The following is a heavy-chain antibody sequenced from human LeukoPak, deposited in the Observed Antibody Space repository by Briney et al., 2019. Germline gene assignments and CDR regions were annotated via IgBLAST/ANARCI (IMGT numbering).Heavy chain of an antibody. D-gene: IGHD3-22*01. CDR1: GFTFISYE. CDR3: ARDDPYYYDSSGYAVTPLDY. V-gene: IGHV3-48*03. J-gene: IGHJ4*02. CDR2: ISSSGSTI. Sequence: GGSLRLSCAASGFTFISYELNWVRQAPGKGLEWVSYISSSGSTIYYADSVKGRFTISRDNAKNSLYLQMNSLRAEDTAVYYCARDDPYYYDSSGYAVTPLDYWGQGTLVTVSS.